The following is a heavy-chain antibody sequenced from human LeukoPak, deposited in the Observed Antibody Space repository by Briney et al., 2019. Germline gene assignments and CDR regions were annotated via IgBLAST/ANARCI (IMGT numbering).Heavy chain of an antibody. CDR2: ISYDGSNK. J-gene: IGHJ4*02. D-gene: IGHD6-19*01. CDR3: AKGHATEAQYSSGWYDDIDS. Sequence: GGSLRLSCVASGFTFSLYGMHWVRQAPGKGLEWVAVISYDGSNKYYEDSVKGRFTITRDNPRDTLFLQMNSLRGDDTALYYCAKGHATEAQYSSGWYDDIDSWGQGTLVTVSS. V-gene: IGHV3-30*18. CDR1: GFTFSLYG.